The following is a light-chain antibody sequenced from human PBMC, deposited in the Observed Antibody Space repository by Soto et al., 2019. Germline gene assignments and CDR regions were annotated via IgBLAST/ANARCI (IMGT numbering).Light chain of an antibody. CDR1: QSVSSSY. CDR3: QQYGRSPFT. Sequence: EIVLTQSPGTLSLSPGERATLSCRASQSVSSSYLAWYQQKPGQAPRLLIYGASSRATGIPGRFCGSRSGTDFTLTISRLAPEDFEMYYCQQYGRSPFTFGPGTKVDIK. V-gene: IGKV3-20*01. CDR2: GAS. J-gene: IGKJ3*01.